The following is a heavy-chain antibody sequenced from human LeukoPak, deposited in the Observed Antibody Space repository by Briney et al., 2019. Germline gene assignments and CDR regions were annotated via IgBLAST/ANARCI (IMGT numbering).Heavy chain of an antibody. Sequence: GGSLRLSCAASGFTFSSYAVHWVHQAPGKGLEWVAVISYDGSNKYYADSVKGRFTTSRDNSKNTLYLQMNSLRAEDTAVYYSAVIVVVPAAIWFDYWGQGTLVTVSS. D-gene: IGHD2-2*02. CDR1: GFTFSSYA. V-gene: IGHV3-30-3*01. CDR2: ISYDGSNK. CDR3: AVIVVVPAAIWFDY. J-gene: IGHJ4*02.